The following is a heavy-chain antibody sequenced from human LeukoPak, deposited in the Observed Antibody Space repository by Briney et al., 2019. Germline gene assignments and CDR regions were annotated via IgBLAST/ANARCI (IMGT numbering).Heavy chain of an antibody. CDR1: GFTFRNYA. V-gene: IGHV3-30*04. CDR3: AKADGDYYYGMDV. D-gene: IGHD4-17*01. CDR2: ISYDGSNK. J-gene: IGHJ6*02. Sequence: GGSLRLSCAASGFTFRNYAMHWVRQAPGKGLEWVAVISYDGSNKYNADSVKGRFTISRDNSKNTVYLHMNSLRAEDTAVYFCAKADGDYYYGMDVWGQGTTVTVSS.